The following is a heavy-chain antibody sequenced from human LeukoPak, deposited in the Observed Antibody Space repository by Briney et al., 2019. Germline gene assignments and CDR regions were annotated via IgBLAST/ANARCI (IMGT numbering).Heavy chain of an antibody. CDR1: GGSISGYY. CDR3: ARDRGQWLLNWFDP. J-gene: IGHJ5*02. V-gene: IGHV4-59*01. D-gene: IGHD6-19*01. Sequence: PSETLSLTCTVSGGSISGYYWSWIRQPPGKGLEWIGYIYYSGSTNYNPSLKSRVTISVDTSKNQFSLKLSSVTAADTAVYYCARDRGQWLLNWFDPWGQGTLVTVSS. CDR2: IYYSGST.